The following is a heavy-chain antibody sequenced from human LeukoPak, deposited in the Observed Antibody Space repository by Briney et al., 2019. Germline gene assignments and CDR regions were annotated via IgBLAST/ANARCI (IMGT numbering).Heavy chain of an antibody. CDR3: ARVSGEIYDFWSGYHYYYGMDV. CDR2: IIPIFGTA. D-gene: IGHD3-3*01. CDR1: GGTFSSYA. V-gene: IGHV1-69*13. Sequence: GASVKVSCKASGGTFSSYAISWVRQAPGQGLEWMGGIIPIFGTANYAQKFRGRVTITADESTSTAYMELSSLRSEDTAVYYCARVSGEIYDFWSGYHYYYGMDVWGQGTTVTVSS. J-gene: IGHJ6*02.